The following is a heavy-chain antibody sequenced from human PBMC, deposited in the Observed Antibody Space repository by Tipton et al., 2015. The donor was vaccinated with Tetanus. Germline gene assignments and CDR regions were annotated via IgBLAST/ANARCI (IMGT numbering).Heavy chain of an antibody. CDR3: AREGYYDSSGYYFPGDY. J-gene: IGHJ4*02. CDR1: GYTFTSYY. CDR2: INPSGGST. V-gene: IGHV1-46*01. D-gene: IGHD3-22*01. Sequence: QSGAEVKKPGASVKVSCKASGYTFTSYYMHWVRQAPGQGLEWMGIINPSGGSTSYAQKFQGRVTMTRDTSTSTVYMELSSLRSEDTAVYYCAREGYYDSSGYYFPGDYWGQGTLVTVSS.